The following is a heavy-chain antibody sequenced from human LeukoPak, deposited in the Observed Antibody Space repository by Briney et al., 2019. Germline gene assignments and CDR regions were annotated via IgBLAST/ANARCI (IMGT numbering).Heavy chain of an antibody. J-gene: IGHJ4*02. CDR1: GFTFSSYW. CDR2: IKQDGSEK. CDR3: ARDTDYYDSSGYYYLY. D-gene: IGHD3-22*01. V-gene: IGHV3-7*01. Sequence: GGSLRLSCAASGFTFSSYWMSWVRQAPGKGLEWVANIKQDGSEKYYVDSVKGRFTISRDNAKNSLYLQMNSLRAEDTAVYYCARDTDYYDSSGYYYLYWGQGTLVTVSS.